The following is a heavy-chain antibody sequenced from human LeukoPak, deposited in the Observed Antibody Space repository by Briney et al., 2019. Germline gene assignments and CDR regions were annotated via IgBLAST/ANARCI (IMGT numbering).Heavy chain of an antibody. CDR3: ARGQGLMAVRRRWFDP. CDR1: GGSFSGYY. V-gene: IGHV4-34*01. CDR2: INHSGST. D-gene: IGHD5-24*01. J-gene: IGHJ5*02. Sequence: SETLSLTCAVYGGSFSGYYWSWIRQPPGKGLEWIGEINHSGSTNYNPSLKSRVTISVDTSKNQFSLKLSSVTAADTAVYYCARGQGLMAVRRRWFDPWGQGTLVTVSS.